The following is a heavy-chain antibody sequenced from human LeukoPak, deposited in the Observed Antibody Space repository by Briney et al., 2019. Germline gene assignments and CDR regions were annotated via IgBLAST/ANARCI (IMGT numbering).Heavy chain of an antibody. Sequence: SETLSLTCTVSGGSISSGSYYWSWIRQPAGKGLEWIGYIYYSGSTNYNPSLKSRVTISVDTSKNQFSLKLSSVTAADTAVYYCARDKESTMVRGVTTGFDPWGQGTLVTVSS. J-gene: IGHJ5*02. CDR2: IYYSGST. CDR3: ARDKESTMVRGVTTGFDP. D-gene: IGHD3-10*01. CDR1: GGSISSGSYY. V-gene: IGHV4-61*10.